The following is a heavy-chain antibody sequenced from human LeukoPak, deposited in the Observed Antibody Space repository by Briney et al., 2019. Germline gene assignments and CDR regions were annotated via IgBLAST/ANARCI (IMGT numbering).Heavy chain of an antibody. J-gene: IGHJ4*02. Sequence: PGGSLRLSCAASGFTFSGYSMNWVRQAPGKGLEWVSSISTTSDYIHYADSLKGRVAISRDNAKNSLYLQMNSLRAEDTAVYYCARGGIYSQGFDYWGQGSLVPVSS. CDR2: ISTTSDYI. CDR1: GFTFSGYS. D-gene: IGHD6-13*01. CDR3: ARGGIYSQGFDY. V-gene: IGHV3-21*01.